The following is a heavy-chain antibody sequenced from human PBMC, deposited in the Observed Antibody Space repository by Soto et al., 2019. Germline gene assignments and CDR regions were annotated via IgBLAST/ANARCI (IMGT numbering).Heavy chain of an antibody. CDR2: ISGSGVST. D-gene: IGHD3-10*01. CDR1: GFTLGSDA. CDR3: ATSILRYTQARIGGFHDY. V-gene: IGHV3-23*01. Sequence: GGSCRSCFAASGFTLGSDAMSWVRQAPGKVLELVSAISGSGVSTYYAYSVKGRSTISRDNSNNTLYLQMNSLRAEETALYYCATSILRYTQARIGGFHDYWGQGTLVTVS. J-gene: IGHJ4*02.